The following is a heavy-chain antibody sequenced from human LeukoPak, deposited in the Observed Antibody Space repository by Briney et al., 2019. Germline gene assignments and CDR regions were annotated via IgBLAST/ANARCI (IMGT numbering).Heavy chain of an antibody. CDR2: ISSSASTI. J-gene: IGHJ4*02. CDR3: ARDGAYDYVWGSYPLLYFDY. CDR1: GFTLSSYS. Sequence: PGGSLRLSCEASGFTLSSYSMNWVRQAPGKGLEWVSYISSSASTIYYADSVKGRFTISRDNAKNSLYLQMNSLRAEDTAVYYCARDGAYDYVWGSYPLLYFDYWGQGTLVTVSS. V-gene: IGHV3-48*04. D-gene: IGHD3-16*02.